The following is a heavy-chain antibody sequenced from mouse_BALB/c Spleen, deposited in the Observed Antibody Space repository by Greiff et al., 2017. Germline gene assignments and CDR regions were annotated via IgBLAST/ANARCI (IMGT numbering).Heavy chain of an antibody. D-gene: IGHD2-1*01. CDR2: ISSGGSYT. Sequence: EVQRVESGGGLVKPGGSLKLSCAASGFTFSSYAMSWVRQSPEKRLEWVAEISSGGSYTYYPDTVTGRFTISRDNAKNTLYLEMSSLRSEDTAMYYYARGDYGNRWFAYWGQGTLVTVSA. V-gene: IGHV5-9-4*01. CDR3: ARGDYGNRWFAY. J-gene: IGHJ3*01. CDR1: GFTFSSYA.